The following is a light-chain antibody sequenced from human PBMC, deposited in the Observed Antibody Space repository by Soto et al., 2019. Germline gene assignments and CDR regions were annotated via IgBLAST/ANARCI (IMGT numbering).Light chain of an antibody. V-gene: IGKV3-15*01. CDR3: QQYNNWHPWT. CDR2: RAS. J-gene: IGKJ1*01. Sequence: EIVMTQSPATLSVSPGERATRSCRASQRLSHNSAWYQQKPGQAPRLLIYRASTRATGIPARFSGRGSGTEFTLTISSLQSEDVAVYYCQQYNNWHPWTFGQGTKVEIK. CDR1: QRLSHN.